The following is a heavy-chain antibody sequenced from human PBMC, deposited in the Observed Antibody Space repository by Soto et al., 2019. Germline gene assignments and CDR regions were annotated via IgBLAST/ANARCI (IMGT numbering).Heavy chain of an antibody. CDR3: AGDRYLAMVTDYYYYGMDV. CDR1: GGPIRRGDYS. Sequence: AAETLLGTCTLSGGPIRRGDYSCSWIGQPPGKGLEWIGYIYYSGSTYYNPSLKSRVTISVDTSKNQFSLKLSSVTAADTAVYYCAGDRYLAMVTDYYYYGMDVWGQGTTVTGS. J-gene: IGHJ6*02. V-gene: IGHV4-30-4*01. D-gene: IGHD5-18*01. CDR2: IYYSGST.